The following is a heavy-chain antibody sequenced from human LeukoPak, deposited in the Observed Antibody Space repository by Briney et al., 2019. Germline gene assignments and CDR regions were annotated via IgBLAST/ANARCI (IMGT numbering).Heavy chain of an antibody. CDR1: GFTFSDAW. Sequence: GGSLRLSCAASGFTFSDAWMSWVRQAPGKGLEWVGRIKSKTDGGTTDYGAPVKGRFTISRDDSKNTLYLQMNSLKTEDTAVYYCAKEAGVAYYYDSSVYWGQGTLVTVSS. CDR3: AKEAGVAYYYDSSVY. D-gene: IGHD3-22*01. CDR2: IKSKTDGGTT. V-gene: IGHV3-15*01. J-gene: IGHJ4*02.